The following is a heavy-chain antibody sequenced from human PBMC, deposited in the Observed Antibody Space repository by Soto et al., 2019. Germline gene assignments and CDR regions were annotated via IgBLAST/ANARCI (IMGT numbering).Heavy chain of an antibody. V-gene: IGHV1-8*01. J-gene: IGHJ4*02. CDR3: ARERSGGSDY. Sequence: QVQLVQSGAEVKKPGASVKVSCKASGYTFTSYDINWVRQTTGQGLEWMGWMNPNSGNTGYVQQLQGRVAVTRNTSLSTAYMELSSLRSEDTAVYYCARERSGGSDYWGQGTLVTVSS. CDR2: MNPNSGNT. CDR1: GYTFTSYD. D-gene: IGHD3-3*01.